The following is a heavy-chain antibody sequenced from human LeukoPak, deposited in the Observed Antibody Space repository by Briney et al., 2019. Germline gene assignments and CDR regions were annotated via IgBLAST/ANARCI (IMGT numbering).Heavy chain of an antibody. CDR1: GFAFHSYA. Sequence: PGGSLRLSCVGSGFAFHSYATHWVRRPPGKGLEWVSAINWNSDTKAYADSVKGRFTISRDRARNSLYLQMDSLRPEDTALYYCAKDTGGNGAYFYAMDVWGQGTSVTVSS. CDR3: AKDTGGNGAYFYAMDV. D-gene: IGHD4-23*01. V-gene: IGHV3-9*01. CDR2: INWNSDTK. J-gene: IGHJ6*02.